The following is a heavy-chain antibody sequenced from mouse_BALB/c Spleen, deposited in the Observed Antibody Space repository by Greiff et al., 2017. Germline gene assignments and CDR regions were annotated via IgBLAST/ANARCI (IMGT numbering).Heavy chain of an antibody. CDR1: GYSITSDYA. Sequence: DVQLQESGPGLVKPSQSLSLTCTVTGYSITSDYAWYWIRQFPGNKLEWMGYISYSGSTSYNPSLKSRISITRDTSKNQFFLQLNSVTTEDTATYYCARCNYLYAMDYWGQGTSVTVSS. CDR3: ARCNYLYAMDY. CDR2: ISYSGST. V-gene: IGHV3-2*02. J-gene: IGHJ4*01. D-gene: IGHD2-1*01.